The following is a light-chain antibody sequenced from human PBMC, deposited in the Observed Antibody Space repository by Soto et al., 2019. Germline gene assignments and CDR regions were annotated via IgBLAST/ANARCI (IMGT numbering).Light chain of an antibody. CDR1: SSDVAFYNH. J-gene: IGLJ1*01. CDR2: EVN. CDR3: SSFASTHTYV. V-gene: IGLV2-14*01. Sequence: QSALTRPASVSGSPGQSITISCTGTSSDVAFYNHVSWYQQHPGKAPKLLIYEVNNRPSGVSHRFSGSKSGNTASLTISGLQAEDEADYYCSSFASTHTYVFGTGTKVTVL.